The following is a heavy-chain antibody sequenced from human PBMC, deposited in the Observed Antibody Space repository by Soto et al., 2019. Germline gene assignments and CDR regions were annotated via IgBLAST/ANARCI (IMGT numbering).Heavy chain of an antibody. Sequence: GGSLRLSCAASGFTFSSYAMSWVRQAPGKGLEWVSAISGSGGSTYYADSVKGRFTISRDNSKNTLYLQMNSLRAEDTAVYYCAKDTNPVLRFLEWLPTAGMDVWGQGTTVTVSS. CDR1: GFTFSSYA. V-gene: IGHV3-23*01. D-gene: IGHD3-3*01. CDR2: ISGSGGST. J-gene: IGHJ6*02. CDR3: AKDTNPVLRFLEWLPTAGMDV.